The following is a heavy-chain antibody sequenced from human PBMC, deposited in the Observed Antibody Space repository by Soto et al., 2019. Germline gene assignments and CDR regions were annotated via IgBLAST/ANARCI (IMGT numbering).Heavy chain of an antibody. V-gene: IGHV1-69*01. CDR2: IIPIIGTP. CDR3: ARERDGSGSLSYYFDQ. D-gene: IGHD3-10*01. Sequence: QLELVQSGAEVLEPGSSVKLSCKTSGGSLRNSGINWVRQAPGQGLEWVGGIIPIIGTPNYLQRLQTRVTITADESTNTAFLELGSLRFDDTAIYYCARERDGSGSLSYYFDQWGQGTLVTVSS. J-gene: IGHJ4*02. CDR1: GGSLRNSG.